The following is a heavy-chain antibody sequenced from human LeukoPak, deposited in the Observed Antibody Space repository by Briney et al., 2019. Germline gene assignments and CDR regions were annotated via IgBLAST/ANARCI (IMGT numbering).Heavy chain of an antibody. V-gene: IGHV1-18*01. CDR2: ISAYNGNT. D-gene: IGHD3-22*01. CDR3: ARDQYSSGYFNWFDP. CDR1: GYTFTSYG. J-gene: IGHJ5*02. Sequence: GASVKVSCKASGYTFTSYGISWGRQAPGQGLEWMGWISAYNGNTNYAQKLQGRVTMTTDTSTSTAYMELRSLRSDDPAVYYCARDQYSSGYFNWFDPWGQGTLVTVSS.